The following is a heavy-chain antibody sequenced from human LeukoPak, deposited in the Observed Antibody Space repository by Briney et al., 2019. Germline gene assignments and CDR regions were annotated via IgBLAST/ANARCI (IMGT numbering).Heavy chain of an antibody. CDR1: GGSFSGYY. CDR3: ARARWYGSGSSRLDY. CDR2: INHSGST. J-gene: IGHJ4*02. Sequence: SETLSLTCAVYGGSFSGYYWSWIRQPPGKGLEWIGEINHSGSTNYNPSLKSRVTISVDTSKNQFSLKLSSVTAADTAAYYCARARWYGSGSSRLDYWGQGTLVTVSS. D-gene: IGHD3-10*01. V-gene: IGHV4-34*01.